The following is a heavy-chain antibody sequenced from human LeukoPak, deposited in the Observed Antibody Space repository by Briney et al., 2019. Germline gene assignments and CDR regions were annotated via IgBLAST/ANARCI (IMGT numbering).Heavy chain of an antibody. J-gene: IGHJ3*02. V-gene: IGHV4-59*08. D-gene: IGHD6-13*01. CDR3: ARAAAGTEHAFDI. Sequence: PSETLSLTCTVSGGSISSYCWSWIRQPPGKGLEWIGYIYYSGSTNYNPSLKSRVTISVDTSKNQFSLKLSSVTAADTAVYYCARAAAGTEHAFDIWGQGTMVTVSS. CDR1: GGSISSYC. CDR2: IYYSGST.